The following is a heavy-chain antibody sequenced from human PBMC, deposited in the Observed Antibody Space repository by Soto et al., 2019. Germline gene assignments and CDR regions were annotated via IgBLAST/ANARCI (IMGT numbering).Heavy chain of an antibody. D-gene: IGHD1-26*01. Sequence: WGSLRLSCAASGFTFISYGMHCFRHSPFKGLEWVAVISYDGSNKYYADSVKGRFTISRDNSKNTLYLQMNSLRAEDTAVYYCAKAGIVGATTGAFDIWGQGTMVTVSS. V-gene: IGHV3-30*18. CDR2: ISYDGSNK. CDR3: AKAGIVGATTGAFDI. CDR1: GFTFISYG. J-gene: IGHJ3*02.